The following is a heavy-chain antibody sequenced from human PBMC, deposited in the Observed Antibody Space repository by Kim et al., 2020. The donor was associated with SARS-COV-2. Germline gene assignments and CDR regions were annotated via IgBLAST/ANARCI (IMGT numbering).Heavy chain of an antibody. D-gene: IGHD2-21*02. CDR1: GFTFSSYW. V-gene: IGHV3-7*03. CDR3: ARDYGLPGAWPGHFDY. Sequence: GGSLRLSCAASGFTFSSYWMSWVRQAPGKGLEWVANIKQDGSEKYYVDSVKGRFTISRDNAKNSLYLQMNSLRAEDTAVYYCARDYGLPGAWPGHFDYWGQGTLVTVSS. CDR2: IKQDGSEK. J-gene: IGHJ4*02.